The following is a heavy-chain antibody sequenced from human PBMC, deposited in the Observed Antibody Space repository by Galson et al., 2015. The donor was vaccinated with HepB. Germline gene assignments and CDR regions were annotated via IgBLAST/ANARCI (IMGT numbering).Heavy chain of an antibody. CDR2: IIPIFGTA. CDR1: GGTFSSYA. D-gene: IGHD6-19*01. V-gene: IGHV1-69*13. Sequence: SVKVSCKASGGTFSSYAISWVRQAPGQGLEWMGGIIPIFGTANYAQKFQGRVTITADESTSTAYMELSSLRSEDTAVYYCARGRAGGQWLVMRYYGMDVWGQGTTVTVSS. J-gene: IGHJ6*02. CDR3: ARGRAGGQWLVMRYYGMDV.